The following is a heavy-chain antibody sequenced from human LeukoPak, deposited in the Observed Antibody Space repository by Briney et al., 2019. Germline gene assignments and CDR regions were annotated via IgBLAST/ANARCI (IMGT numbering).Heavy chain of an antibody. D-gene: IGHD1-26*01. CDR2: IYYSGRT. Sequence: PSETLSLTCTVSGGSISSGDYYWSWIRQPPGKGLEWIGYIYYSGRTYYNPSLKSRVTISVDTSKNQFSLKLSSVTAADAAVYYCARYDSGSYLGLYYFDYWGQGTLVTVSS. V-gene: IGHV4-30-4*08. J-gene: IGHJ4*02. CDR3: ARYDSGSYLGLYYFDY. CDR1: GGSISSGDYY.